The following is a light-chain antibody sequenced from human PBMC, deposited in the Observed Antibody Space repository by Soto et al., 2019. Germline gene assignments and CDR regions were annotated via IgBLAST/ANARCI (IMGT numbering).Light chain of an antibody. J-gene: IGKJ1*01. CDR3: QQRERT. CDR2: EAS. V-gene: IGKV3-11*01. Sequence: IVLTQSPATLSLYPGERATLSCRASPSVLTYIAWYQQKPGQAPRLLICEASKRATGVPARFSGSGSGTDFTLTISSLEPEDFAVYFCQQRERTFGQGTKV. CDR1: PSVLTY.